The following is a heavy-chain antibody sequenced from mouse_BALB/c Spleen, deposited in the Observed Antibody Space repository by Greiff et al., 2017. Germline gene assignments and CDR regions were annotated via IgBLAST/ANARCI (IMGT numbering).Heavy chain of an antibody. J-gene: IGHJ4*01. Sequence: VQLVESGGGLVKPGGSLKLSCAASGFTLSSYAMSWVRQSPEKRLEWVAEISSGGSYTYYPDTVTGRFTISRDNAKNTLYLEMSSLRSEDTAMYYCARRDLYYAMDYWGQGTSVTVSS. D-gene: IGHD3-3*01. CDR1: GFTLSSYA. CDR3: ARRDLYYAMDY. CDR2: ISSGGSYT. V-gene: IGHV5-9-4*01.